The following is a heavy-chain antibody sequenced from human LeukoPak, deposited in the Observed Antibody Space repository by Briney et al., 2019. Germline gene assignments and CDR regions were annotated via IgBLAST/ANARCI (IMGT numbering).Heavy chain of an antibody. CDR1: GFTFSSYW. J-gene: IGHJ5*02. V-gene: IGHV3-48*04. CDR2: IDLSGSTL. CDR3: ARGPPLLDP. Sequence: GGSLRLSCAASGFTFSSYWMNWVRQAPGKGLEWVSYIDLSGSTLYYVDSVKGRFTISRDNAKNSLYLQMNSLRAEDTAVYYCARGPPLLDPWGQGTLVAVSS.